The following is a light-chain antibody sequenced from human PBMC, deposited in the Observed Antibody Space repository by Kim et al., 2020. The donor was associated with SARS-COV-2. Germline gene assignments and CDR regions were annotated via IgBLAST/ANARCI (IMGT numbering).Light chain of an antibody. CDR2: ATS. J-gene: IGKJ1*01. V-gene: IGKV3D-20*01. CDR3: QQYSTSPWT. Sequence: SPGERATLSCRTSQSVSSTYLACYQQKPGLAPWLLIYATSSRATGIPDRVSGSGSGTDFSLTISRLEPDDFAVYYCQQYSTSPWTFGPGTKVDIK. CDR1: QSVSSTY.